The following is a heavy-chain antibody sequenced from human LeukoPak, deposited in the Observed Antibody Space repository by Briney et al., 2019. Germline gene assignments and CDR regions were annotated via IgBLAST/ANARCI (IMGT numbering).Heavy chain of an antibody. V-gene: IGHV3-30*02. CDR1: GFTFSGYG. Sequence: GGSLRLSCAASGFTFSGYGMHWVRQAPGKGLEWVAFIPYEGSDKFYADSGKGRFTISRDNSTNTLYLQMNSLRAEDTAVYYCAELGITMIGGVWGKGTTVTISS. J-gene: IGHJ6*04. D-gene: IGHD3-10*02. CDR2: IPYEGSDK. CDR3: AELGITMIGGV.